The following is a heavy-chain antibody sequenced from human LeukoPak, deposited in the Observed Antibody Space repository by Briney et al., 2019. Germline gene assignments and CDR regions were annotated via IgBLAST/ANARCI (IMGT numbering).Heavy chain of an antibody. D-gene: IGHD2-2*02. J-gene: IGHJ5*02. Sequence: ASVKVSCKASGYTFTSYGISWVRQAPGQGLEWMGWISAYNGNTNYAQKLQGRVTMTTDTSTSTAYMELRSLRSEDTAVYYCAREYCSSTSCYTNWFDPWGQGTLVTVSS. CDR2: ISAYNGNT. V-gene: IGHV1-18*01. CDR1: GYTFTSYG. CDR3: AREYCSSTSCYTNWFDP.